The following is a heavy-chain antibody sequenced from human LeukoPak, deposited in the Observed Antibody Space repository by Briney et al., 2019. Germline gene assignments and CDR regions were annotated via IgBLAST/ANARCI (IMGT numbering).Heavy chain of an antibody. CDR2: INPNSGGT. CDR1: GYTFTGYY. CDR3: ARYGSLSKSSGWYRGHDAFDI. Sequence: GASVKVSCKASGYTFTGYYMHWVRQAPGQGLEWMGWINPNSGGTNYAQKFQGRVTMTRDTSISTAYMELSRLRSDDTAVYYCARYGSLSKSSGWYRGHDAFDIWGQGTMVTVSS. V-gene: IGHV1-2*02. D-gene: IGHD6-19*01. J-gene: IGHJ3*02.